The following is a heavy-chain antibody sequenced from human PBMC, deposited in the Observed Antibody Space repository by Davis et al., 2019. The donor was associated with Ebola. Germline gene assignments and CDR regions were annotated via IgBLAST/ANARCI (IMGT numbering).Heavy chain of an antibody. D-gene: IGHD3-16*01. Sequence: SVKVSCKASGYTFTSYYMHWVRQAPGQGLEWMGGIIPIFGTANYAQKFQGRVTITADKSTSTAYMELSSLRSEDTAVYYCATVLGELPGGTYYYGMDVWGQGTTVTVSS. CDR2: IIPIFGTA. CDR3: ATVLGELPGGTYYYGMDV. V-gene: IGHV1-69*06. CDR1: GYTFTSYY. J-gene: IGHJ6*02.